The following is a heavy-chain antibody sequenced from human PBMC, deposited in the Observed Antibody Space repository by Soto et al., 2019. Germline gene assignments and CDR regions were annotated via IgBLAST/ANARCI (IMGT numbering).Heavy chain of an antibody. CDR1: GFTFSSYG. V-gene: IGHV3-30*18. D-gene: IGHD3-3*01. Sequence: GGSLRLSCAASGFTFSSYGMHWVRQAPGKGLEWVAVISYDGSNKYYADSVKGRFTISRDNSKNTLYLQMNSLRAEDTAVYYCAKAALGFLEWCYFDYWGQGTLVTVSS. CDR2: ISYDGSNK. J-gene: IGHJ4*02. CDR3: AKAALGFLEWCYFDY.